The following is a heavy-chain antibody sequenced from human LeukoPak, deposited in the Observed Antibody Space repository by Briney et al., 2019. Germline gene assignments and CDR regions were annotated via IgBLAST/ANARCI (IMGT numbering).Heavy chain of an antibody. Sequence: PGGSLRLSCAASGFTFSNTWMNWVRQAPGKGLEWVGRIQSKTDGGTTEYAAPVKGRFTISRDDSKTTLYLQMNSLKTEDTAVYYCATLTVPGVINICGQGGLVTVSS. CDR1: GFTFSNTW. D-gene: IGHD3-10*01. V-gene: IGHV3-15*01. J-gene: IGHJ4*02. CDR2: IQSKTDGGTT. CDR3: ATLTVPGVINI.